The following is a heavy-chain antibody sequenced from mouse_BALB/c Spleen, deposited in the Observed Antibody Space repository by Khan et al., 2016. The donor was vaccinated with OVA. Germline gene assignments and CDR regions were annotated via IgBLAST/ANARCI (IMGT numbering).Heavy chain of an antibody. CDR2: INTSTGEP. CDR1: GFTFTNYG. V-gene: IGHV9-3-1*01. J-gene: IGHJ1*01. CDR3: ARKSYSYDRYFDV. D-gene: IGHD2-12*01. Sequence: QIQLVQSGPELKKPGETVKISCKASGFTFTNYGMNWVKQAPGKGLKWMGWINTSTGEPTYADDFKGRFVFSLETSASTAYLQINNLKNEDTVSYFCARKSYSYDRYFDVWGAGTTVTVSS.